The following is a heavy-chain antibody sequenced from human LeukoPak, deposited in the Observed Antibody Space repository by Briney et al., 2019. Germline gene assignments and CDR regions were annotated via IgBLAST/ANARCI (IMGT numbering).Heavy chain of an antibody. V-gene: IGHV1-69*13. CDR1: GGTFISYA. J-gene: IGHJ6*02. CDR3: AREGDFWSGYYYYYYGMDA. Sequence: GASVKVSCKASGGTFISYAISWVRQAPGQGLEWMGGIIPIFGTANYAQKFQGRVTITADESTSTAYMELSSLRSEDTAVYYCAREGDFWSGYYYYYYGMDAWGQGTTVTVSS. CDR2: IIPIFGTA. D-gene: IGHD3-3*01.